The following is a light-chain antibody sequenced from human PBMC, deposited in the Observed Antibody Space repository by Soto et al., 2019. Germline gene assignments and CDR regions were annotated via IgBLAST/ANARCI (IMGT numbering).Light chain of an antibody. J-gene: IGKJ2*01. CDR1: QSVSSRY. CDR3: KQYITSPPMYT. V-gene: IGKV3-20*01. Sequence: ETVLTQSPGTLSLSPGERATLSCRASQSVSSRYLAWYQQKPGQAPRLLIYGASSRATGIPDRFSGSGSGTEFTLTISSLEPDGFALYYCKQYITSPPMYTFGQGTKLEIK. CDR2: GAS.